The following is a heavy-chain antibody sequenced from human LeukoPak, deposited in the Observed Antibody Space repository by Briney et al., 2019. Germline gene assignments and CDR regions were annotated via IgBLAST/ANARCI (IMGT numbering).Heavy chain of an antibody. CDR3: ARDESRHWFDP. CDR2: INPHSGDT. Sequence: GASVKVSCKASGYRFTGYYIHWVRQAPGQGLEWMGRINPHSGDTTYAQKFHGRVTLTTDTSISTAYMELGRLTYDDTAVYYCARDESRHWFDPWGQGSLVTVSS. J-gene: IGHJ5*02. CDR1: GYRFTGYY. V-gene: IGHV1-2*06.